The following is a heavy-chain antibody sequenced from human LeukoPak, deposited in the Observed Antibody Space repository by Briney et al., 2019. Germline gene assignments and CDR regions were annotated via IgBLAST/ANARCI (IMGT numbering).Heavy chain of an antibody. CDR1: GFTVTYTY. CDR2: ISGSGGST. Sequence: PGGSLRLSCAASGFTVTYTYMSWVRQTPGKGLEGVSAISGSGGSTYYADSVKGRFTISRDNSKNTLYLQMNSLRAEDTAVYYCAKEVPTYYYDSSGYFDYWGQGTLVTVSS. V-gene: IGHV3-23*01. CDR3: AKEVPTYYYDSSGYFDY. J-gene: IGHJ4*02. D-gene: IGHD3-22*01.